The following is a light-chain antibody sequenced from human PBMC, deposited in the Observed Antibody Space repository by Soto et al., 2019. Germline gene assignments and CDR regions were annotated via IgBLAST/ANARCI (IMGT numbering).Light chain of an antibody. Sequence: IQITQSPSSLSSSVGDRVAITCRASQGISNELGWYQQRPGKAPKVLIYGASNLQSGVPSRFSGSASGTDFTLTISSLQPEDFATYYCLQDYTYPWTFGQGTKVDI. CDR1: QGISNE. CDR3: LQDYTYPWT. V-gene: IGKV1-6*01. J-gene: IGKJ1*01. CDR2: GAS.